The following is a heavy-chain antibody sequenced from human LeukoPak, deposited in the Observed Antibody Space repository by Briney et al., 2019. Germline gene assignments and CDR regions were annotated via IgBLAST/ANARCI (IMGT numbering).Heavy chain of an antibody. CDR2: IYYSGST. J-gene: IGHJ6*03. V-gene: IGHV4-31*03. CDR3: AREGYCSSTSCYDYYMDV. CDR1: GGSISSGGYY. Sequence: SETLSLTRTVSGGSISSGGYYWSWIRQHPGKGLEWIGYIYYSGSTYYNPSLKSRVTISVDTSKNQFSLKLSSVTAADTAVYYCAREGYCSSTSCYDYYMDVWGKGTTVTVSS. D-gene: IGHD2-2*01.